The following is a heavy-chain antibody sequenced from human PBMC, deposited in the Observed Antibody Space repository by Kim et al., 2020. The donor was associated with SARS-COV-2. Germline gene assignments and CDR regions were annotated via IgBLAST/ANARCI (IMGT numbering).Heavy chain of an antibody. Sequence: SETLSLTCTVSGGSISSGGYYWSWIRQHPGKGLEWIGYIYYSGSTYYNPSLKSRVTISVDTSKNQFSLKLSSVTAADTAVYYCARAPDDYGDGNYYCMDVWGQGTTVTVSS. D-gene: IGHD4-17*01. CDR2: IYYSGST. CDR3: ARAPDDYGDGNYYCMDV. CDR1: GGSISSGGYY. V-gene: IGHV4-31*03. J-gene: IGHJ6*02.